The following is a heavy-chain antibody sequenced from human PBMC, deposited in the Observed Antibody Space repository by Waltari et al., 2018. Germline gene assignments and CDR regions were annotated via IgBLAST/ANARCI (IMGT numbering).Heavy chain of an antibody. CDR1: GGTFSSYA. CDR3: ARAGIYYDFWSGYNSNFDY. D-gene: IGHD3-3*01. CDR2: ISPIFGTA. J-gene: IGHJ4*02. V-gene: IGHV1-69*05. Sequence: QVQLVQSGAAVKKPGSSVKVSCKASGGTFSSYAISWVRQAPGQGLEWMGGISPIFGTANYAQKFQGRVTITTDESTSTAYMELSSLRSEDTAVYYCARAGIYYDFWSGYNSNFDYWGQGTLVTVSS.